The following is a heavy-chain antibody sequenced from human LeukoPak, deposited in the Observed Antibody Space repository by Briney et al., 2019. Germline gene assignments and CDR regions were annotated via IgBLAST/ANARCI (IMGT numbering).Heavy chain of an antibody. D-gene: IGHD4-17*01. CDR2: ISSSYSPI. Sequence: PAGSLRLSCAASGFTFSRYSMNWVRQAPGKGLEWVSFISSSYSPIYYADSVKGRFTISRDNAKNSLYLQRNSLRAEDTAVYYCARDFYGDYCFEYWGQGTLVTDSS. V-gene: IGHV3-48*01. CDR1: GFTFSRYS. CDR3: ARDFYGDYCFEY. J-gene: IGHJ4*02.